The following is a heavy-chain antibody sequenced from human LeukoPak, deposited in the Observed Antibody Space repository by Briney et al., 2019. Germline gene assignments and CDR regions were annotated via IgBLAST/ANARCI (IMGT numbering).Heavy chain of an antibody. V-gene: IGHV4-34*01. J-gene: IGHJ4*02. Sequence: PSETLSLTCAVYGGSFSGYYWNWIRQPPGKGLEWIGEINHSGSANYNPSLKSRVTISVDTSKHQFSLKLSSVTVADTALYYCARNTYLDYWGQGTLVTVSS. CDR2: INHSGSA. CDR1: GGSFSGYY. D-gene: IGHD3-16*01. CDR3: ARNTYLDY.